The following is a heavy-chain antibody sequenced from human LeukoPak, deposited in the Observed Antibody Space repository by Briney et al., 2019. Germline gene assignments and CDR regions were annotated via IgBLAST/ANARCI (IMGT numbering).Heavy chain of an antibody. V-gene: IGHV5-51*01. Sequence: GESLKISCKASGYSFTDYWIGWVRQMPGKGLEWMGIIYPGDSDTRYSPSFQGQVTISADKSISTAYLQWSSLKASDTAMYYCARRDLRYCSSTSCSIGAFDIWGQGTMVTVSS. J-gene: IGHJ3*02. D-gene: IGHD2-2*01. CDR3: ARRDLRYCSSTSCSIGAFDI. CDR2: IYPGDSDT. CDR1: GYSFTDYW.